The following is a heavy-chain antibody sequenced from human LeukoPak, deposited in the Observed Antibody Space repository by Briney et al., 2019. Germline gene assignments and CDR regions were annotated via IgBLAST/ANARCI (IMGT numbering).Heavy chain of an antibody. D-gene: IGHD3-9*01. CDR2: IYYSGST. CDR3: ARPGAYYDILTGSWGYYFDY. Sequence: SETLSLTCTVSGGSISSYYWSWIRQPPGKGLEWIGYIYYSGSTNYNPSLKSRVTISVDTSKNQFSLKLSSVTAADTAVYYCARPGAYYDILTGSWGYYFDYWGQGTLVTVSS. V-gene: IGHV4-59*12. J-gene: IGHJ4*02. CDR1: GGSISSYY.